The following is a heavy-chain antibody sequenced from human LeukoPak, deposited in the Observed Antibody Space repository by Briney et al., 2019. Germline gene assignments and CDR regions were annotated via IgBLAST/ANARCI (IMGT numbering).Heavy chain of an antibody. CDR2: IYTSGST. J-gene: IGHJ3*02. V-gene: IGHV4-4*07. CDR1: SGSISSYY. CDR3: ARDGWYGDYIYAFDI. D-gene: IGHD4-17*01. Sequence: SETLSLTCTVSSGSISSYYWSWIRQPAGKGLEWIGRIYTSGSTNYNPSLKSRVTMSVDTSKNQFSLKLSSVTAADTAVYYCARDGWYGDYIYAFDIWGQGTMVTVSS.